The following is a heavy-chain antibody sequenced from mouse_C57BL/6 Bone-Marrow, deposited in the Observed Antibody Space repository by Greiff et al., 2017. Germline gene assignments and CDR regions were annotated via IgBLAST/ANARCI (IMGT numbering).Heavy chain of an antibody. D-gene: IGHD2-2*01. Sequence: EVQGVESGGGLVKPGGSLKLSCAASGFTFSSYAMSWVRQTPEKRLEWVATISDGGSYTSYPDNVEGRFPISSDNAKNTLYQQMSQLKSEDTAMYYWARGGYGYPAWFAYWGQGTLVTVSA. CDR2: ISDGGSYT. J-gene: IGHJ3*01. CDR1: GFTFSSYA. V-gene: IGHV5-4*01. CDR3: ARGGYGYPAWFAY.